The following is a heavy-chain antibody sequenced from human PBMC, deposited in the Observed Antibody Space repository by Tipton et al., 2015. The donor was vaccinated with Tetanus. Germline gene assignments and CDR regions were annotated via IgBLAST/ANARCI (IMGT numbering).Heavy chain of an antibody. CDR1: GGSITNYY. CDR3: ARVSYRFPIDYGMDV. Sequence: LRLSCGVSGGSITNYYWGWIRQPPGKGLEWIGEINQSGSTNDNPSLKSRVTISVDTSKNQFSLKLSSVTAADTAVYYCARVSYRFPIDYGMDVWGQGTTVTVSS. J-gene: IGHJ6*02. D-gene: IGHD5-18*01. CDR2: INQSGST. V-gene: IGHV4-34*01.